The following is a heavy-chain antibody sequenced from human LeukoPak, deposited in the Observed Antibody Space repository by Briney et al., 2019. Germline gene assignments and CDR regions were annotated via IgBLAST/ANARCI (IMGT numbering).Heavy chain of an antibody. J-gene: IGHJ4*02. CDR1: GYTFTSYA. V-gene: IGHV1-2*02. CDR2: INSNSGGT. Sequence: ASVKVSCKASGYTFTSYAMNWVRQAPGQGLEWMGWINSNSGGTNYAQKFQGRVTMTRDTSISTAYMELSRLRSDDTAVYYCARERNYYDSSGYYRSLDYWGQGTLVTVSS. D-gene: IGHD3-22*01. CDR3: ARERNYYDSSGYYRSLDY.